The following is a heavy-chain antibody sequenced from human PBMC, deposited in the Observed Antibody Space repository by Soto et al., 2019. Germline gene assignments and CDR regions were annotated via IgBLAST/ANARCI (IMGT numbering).Heavy chain of an antibody. CDR3: AKDLAVTYDYYFDY. CDR2: ISYDGSNK. D-gene: IGHD4-17*01. J-gene: IGHJ4*02. CDR1: GFTFSSYG. V-gene: IGHV3-30*18. Sequence: QVQLVESGGGVVQPGRSLRLSCAASGFTFSSYGMHWVRQAPGKGLEWVAVISYDGSNKYYADSVKGRFTISRDNSKNTLYLQMNGLRAEDTAVYYCAKDLAVTYDYYFDYWGQGTLVTVSS.